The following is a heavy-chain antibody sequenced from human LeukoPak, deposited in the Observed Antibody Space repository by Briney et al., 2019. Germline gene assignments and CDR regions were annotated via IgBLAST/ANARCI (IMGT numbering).Heavy chain of an antibody. Sequence: PGGSLRLSCAASGFTFSNYVMSWVRQAPGKGLERVSGISCSGARTDYADSVKGRFTISRDNSKNTLYLQMNSLRAEDTAVYYCAVDFPADCSGISCPSPFDYWGQGTLVTVSS. CDR2: ISCSGART. D-gene: IGHD2-2*01. J-gene: IGHJ4*02. CDR3: AVDFPADCSGISCPSPFDY. V-gene: IGHV3-23*01. CDR1: GFTFSNYV.